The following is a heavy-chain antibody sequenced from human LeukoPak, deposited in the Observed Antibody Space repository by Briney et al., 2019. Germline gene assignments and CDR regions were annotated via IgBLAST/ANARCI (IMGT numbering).Heavy chain of an antibody. CDR2: IHKDGSET. CDR3: ARLDYSRVYVY. V-gene: IGHV3-7*01. J-gene: IGHJ4*02. CDR1: GFTFGNYW. Sequence: GRSLRLSCAASGFTFGNYWMSWVRQAPGKGLEWVANIHKDGSETYFVDSVKGRFTMSRDNAENSLSLQMSSLKAEDTAIYYCARLDYSRVYVYWGQGTLVTVSS. D-gene: IGHD4-11*01.